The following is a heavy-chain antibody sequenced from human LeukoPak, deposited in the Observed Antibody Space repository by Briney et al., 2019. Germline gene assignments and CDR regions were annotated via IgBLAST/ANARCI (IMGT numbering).Heavy chain of an antibody. V-gene: IGHV4-59*08. D-gene: IGHD6-6*01. CDR3: ARHGYGSSSELSY. CDR2: IYYSGST. Sequence: SETLSLTCTVSGGSISSYYWSWIRQPPGRGLEWIGYIYYSGSTNHNPSLKGRVTISLDTSKNQFSLKLSSVTAADTAVYYCARHGYGSSSELSYWGQGTLVTVSS. CDR1: GGSISSYY. J-gene: IGHJ4*02.